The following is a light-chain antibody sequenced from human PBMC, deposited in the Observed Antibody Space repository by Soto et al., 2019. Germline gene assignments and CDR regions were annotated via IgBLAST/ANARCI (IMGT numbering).Light chain of an antibody. CDR1: SSDVGGYNY. CDR2: DVS. Sequence: QSVLTQPAPVSGSPGQSITISCTGTSSDVGGYNYVSWYQQHPGKAPKLMIYDVSNRPSGVSNRFSGSKSGNTASLTISGLQAEDEADYYCSSYTSSSKVVFGGGTQLTVL. CDR3: SSYTSSSKVV. V-gene: IGLV2-14*01. J-gene: IGLJ2*01.